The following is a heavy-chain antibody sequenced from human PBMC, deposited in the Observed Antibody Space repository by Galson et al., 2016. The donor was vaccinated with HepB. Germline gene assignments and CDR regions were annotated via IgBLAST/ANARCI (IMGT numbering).Heavy chain of an antibody. CDR2: IYHSGST. D-gene: IGHD6-6*01. V-gene: IGHV4-4*02. Sequence: SETLSLTCVVSGGSISSSNWWSWVRQPPGKGLEWIGEIYHSGSTNYNPSLKSRVTMSLDTSKSHFSLKLTSVTAADTAVYYCAGRIASRPPEMMYYYGLDVWGQGTTVTVSS. J-gene: IGHJ6*02. CDR1: GGSISSSNW. CDR3: AGRIASRPPEMMYYYGLDV.